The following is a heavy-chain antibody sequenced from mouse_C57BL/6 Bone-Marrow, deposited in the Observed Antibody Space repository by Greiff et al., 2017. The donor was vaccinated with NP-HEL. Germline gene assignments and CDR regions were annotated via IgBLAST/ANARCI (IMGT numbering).Heavy chain of an antibody. CDR2: ILPGSGST. Sequence: VQLQQSGAELMKPGASVKLSCKATGYTFTGYWIEWVKQRPGHGLEWIGEILPGSGSTNYNEKFKGKATFTADTSSNTAYMQLSSLTTEDSAIYYCARNLLTVVAPNWDFDYWGQGTTLTVSS. J-gene: IGHJ2*01. CDR3: ARNLLTVVAPNWDFDY. V-gene: IGHV1-9*01. D-gene: IGHD1-1*01. CDR1: GYTFTGYW.